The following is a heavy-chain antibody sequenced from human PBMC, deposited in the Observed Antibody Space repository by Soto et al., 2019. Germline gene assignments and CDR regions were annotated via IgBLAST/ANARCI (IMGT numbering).Heavy chain of an antibody. CDR3: ARKDCSSTSCYTRAYGIDV. V-gene: IGHV1-8*01. J-gene: IGHJ6*02. CDR2: MNPNSGNT. Sequence: ASVKVSCKASGYTFTSYDINCVRQATGQGLEWMGWMNPNSGNTGYAQKFQGRVTMTRNTSIRTAYMELSSLRSEDTAVYYCARKDCSSTSCYTRAYGIDVWGQGATVTVSS. CDR1: GYTFTSYD. D-gene: IGHD2-2*02.